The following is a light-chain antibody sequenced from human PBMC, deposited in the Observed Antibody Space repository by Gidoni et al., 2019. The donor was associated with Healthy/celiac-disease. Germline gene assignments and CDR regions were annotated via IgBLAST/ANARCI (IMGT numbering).Light chain of an antibody. Sequence: DIVLTQSPGTLSLSPEERATLSCRASQSVSSSYLAWYQQKPGQAPRLLIYGASSRATGIPDRFSGSGSGTDFTLTISRLEPEDVAVYYCQQYGSAPRTFGQGTKVEIK. J-gene: IGKJ1*01. V-gene: IGKV3-20*01. CDR2: GAS. CDR1: QSVSSSY. CDR3: QQYGSAPRT.